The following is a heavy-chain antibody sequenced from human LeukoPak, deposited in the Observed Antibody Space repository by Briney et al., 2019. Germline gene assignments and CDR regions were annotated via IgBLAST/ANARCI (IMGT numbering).Heavy chain of an antibody. CDR2: INPDGGST. CDR3: TRGQQLVGD. V-gene: IGHV3-74*01. J-gene: IGHJ4*02. Sequence: GGSLRLSCAASGFTFSSYWMRWFRHAPGKGLAWVSRINPDGGSTAYADSVKGRFTISRDNAKNTLYLQMNSLRVEDTAVYYCTRGQQLVGDWGQGTLVTVSS. CDR1: GFTFSSYW. D-gene: IGHD6-13*01.